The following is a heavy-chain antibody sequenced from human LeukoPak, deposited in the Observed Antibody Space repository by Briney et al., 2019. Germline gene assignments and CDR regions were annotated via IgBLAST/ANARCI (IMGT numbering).Heavy chain of an antibody. V-gene: IGHV1-8*01. Sequence: GASVKVSCKASGYTFTSYDINWVGQATGQGLEWMGWMNPNSGNTGYAQKFQGRVTMTRNTSISTAYMELSSLRSEDTAVYYCATYSSSSGSFYYYMDVWGKGTTVPVSS. CDR2: MNPNSGNT. CDR1: GYTFTSYD. CDR3: ATYSSSSGSFYYYMDV. J-gene: IGHJ6*03. D-gene: IGHD6-6*01.